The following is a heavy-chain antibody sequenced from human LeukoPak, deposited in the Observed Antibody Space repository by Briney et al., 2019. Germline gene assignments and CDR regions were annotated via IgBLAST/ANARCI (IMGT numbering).Heavy chain of an antibody. J-gene: IGHJ6*02. D-gene: IGHD4-17*01. V-gene: IGHV1-18*01. Sequence: GASVKVSCKASGYTFTSYGISWVRQAPGQGLEWMGWISAYNGNTNYAQKLQGRATMTTDTSTSTAYMELRSLRSDDTAVYYWARVTTVTTGPDFYYGMDVWGQGTTVTVSS. CDR2: ISAYNGNT. CDR3: ARVTTVTTGPDFYYGMDV. CDR1: GYTFTSYG.